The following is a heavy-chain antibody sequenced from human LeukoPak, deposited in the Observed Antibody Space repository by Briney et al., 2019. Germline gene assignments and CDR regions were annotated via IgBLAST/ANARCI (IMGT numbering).Heavy chain of an antibody. V-gene: IGHV1-18*01. D-gene: IGHD6-19*01. CDR2: ISAYNGNT. Sequence: ASVKVSCKASGGTFSSYAISWVRQAPGQGLEWMGWISAYNGNTNYAQKLQGRVTMTTDTSTSTAYMELRSLRSDDTAVYYCARGTTIAVVRSSQYYYYYGMDVWGQGTTVTVSS. CDR1: GGTFSSYA. J-gene: IGHJ6*02. CDR3: ARGTTIAVVRSSQYYYYYGMDV.